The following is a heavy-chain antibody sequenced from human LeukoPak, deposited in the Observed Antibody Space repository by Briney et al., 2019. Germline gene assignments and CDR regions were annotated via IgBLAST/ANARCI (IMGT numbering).Heavy chain of an antibody. Sequence: PSETLSLTCTVSGGSISSYYWSWIRQPPGKGLEWIGYIYYSGSTNYNPSLKSRVTISVDTSKNQFSLKLSSVTAADTAVYYCARGSGSGYSYGYGYWGQGTLVTVSS. J-gene: IGHJ4*02. CDR2: IYYSGST. V-gene: IGHV4-59*12. D-gene: IGHD5-18*01. CDR1: GGSISSYY. CDR3: ARGSGSGYSYGYGY.